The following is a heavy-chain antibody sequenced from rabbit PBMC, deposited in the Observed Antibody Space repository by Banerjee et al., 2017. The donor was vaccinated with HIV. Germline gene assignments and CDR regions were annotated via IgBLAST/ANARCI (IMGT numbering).Heavy chain of an antibody. CDR2: IRGGSSGTT. D-gene: IGHD2-1*01. CDR3: ARDAGDGRVADLLDL. CDR1: GFSFSSSYY. J-gene: IGHJ6*01. Sequence: QLLEESGGGLDQPEGSLTLTCTASGFSFSSSYYMCWVRQAPGKGLEWIACIRGGSSGTTAYASWAKGRFTISKTSSTTVTLQLNSLTGADTATYFCARDAGDGRVADLLDLWGPGTLVTVS. V-gene: IGHV1S40*01.